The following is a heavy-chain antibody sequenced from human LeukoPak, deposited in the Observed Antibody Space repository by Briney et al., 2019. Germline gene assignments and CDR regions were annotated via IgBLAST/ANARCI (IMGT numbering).Heavy chain of an antibody. D-gene: IGHD5-18*01. V-gene: IGHV4-34*01. J-gene: IGHJ5*02. CDR1: GGAFSGYS. CDR3: ARGRIQLWFDWFDP. CDR2: INHSGST. Sequence: PSETLSLTCAVYGGAFSGYSWSWIRQPPGKGLEWIGEINHSGSTTYNPPLKSRVTISVDTPKNHFSPKLGSVTSARTAVYNCARGRIQLWFDWFDPWGQGTLVTVSS.